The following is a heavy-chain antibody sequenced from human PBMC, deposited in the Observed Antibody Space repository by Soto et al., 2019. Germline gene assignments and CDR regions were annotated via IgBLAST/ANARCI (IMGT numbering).Heavy chain of an antibody. CDR2: ISGSGART. D-gene: IGHD1-26*01. V-gene: IGHV3-23*01. CDR1: GFTFSGYA. CDR3: TSINSGSYYTAFDY. Sequence: PGGSLRLSCAASGFTFSGYAMSWVRQAPGKGLEWVSTISGSGARTFYADSVKGRFTISSDNSKNTLYLQMNSLKTEDTAVYYCTSINSGSYYTAFDYWGQGTLVTVSS. J-gene: IGHJ4*02.